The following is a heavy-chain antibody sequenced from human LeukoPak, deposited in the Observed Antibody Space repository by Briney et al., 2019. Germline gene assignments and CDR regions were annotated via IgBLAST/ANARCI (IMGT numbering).Heavy chain of an antibody. CDR1: GGSISSYY. D-gene: IGHD6-19*01. CDR3: ARLAVAGRAVDY. Sequence: SETLSLTCTVSGGSISSYYWSWIRQPAGKGLEWIGRIYTSGSTNYNPSLKSRVTMSVDTSKNQFSLKLSSVTTADTAVYYCARLAVAGRAVDYWGQGTLVTVSS. CDR2: IYTSGST. V-gene: IGHV4-4*07. J-gene: IGHJ4*02.